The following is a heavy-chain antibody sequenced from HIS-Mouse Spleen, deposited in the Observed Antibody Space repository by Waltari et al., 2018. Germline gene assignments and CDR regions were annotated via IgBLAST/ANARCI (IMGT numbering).Heavy chain of an antibody. J-gene: IGHJ2*01. CDR2: IYYSGST. V-gene: IGHV4-39*07. Sequence: QLQLQESGPGLVKPSETLSLTCTVSGGSISSSSYYWGWIRQPPGKGLEWIGSIYYSGSTDDNPTLKSRGTISVDTSKNQFSLKLSSVTAADTAVYYWAREIPYSSSWYDWYFDLWGRGTLVTVSS. CDR1: GGSISSSSYY. D-gene: IGHD6-13*01. CDR3: AREIPYSSSWYDWYFDL.